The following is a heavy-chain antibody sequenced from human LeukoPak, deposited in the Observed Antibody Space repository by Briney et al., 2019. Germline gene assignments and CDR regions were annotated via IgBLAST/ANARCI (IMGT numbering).Heavy chain of an antibody. Sequence: SETLSLTCTVSGGSISSYYWSWIRQPPGKGLEWIGYIYYSGSTNYNPSLKSRVTISVDTSKNQFSLKLSSVTAADTAVYYCARGNFRRYYDILTGYYRVFFDYWGQGTLVTVSS. CDR2: IYYSGST. CDR3: ARGNFRRYYDILTGYYRVFFDY. CDR1: GGSISSYY. J-gene: IGHJ4*02. D-gene: IGHD3-9*01. V-gene: IGHV4-59*01.